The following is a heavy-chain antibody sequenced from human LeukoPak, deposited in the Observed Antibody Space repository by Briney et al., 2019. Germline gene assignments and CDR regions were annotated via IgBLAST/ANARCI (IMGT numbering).Heavy chain of an antibody. CDR3: VRQATDDYGDD. CDR2: IRKKAHSYEK. CDR1: GFTFSGSG. V-gene: IGHV3-73*01. Sequence: GGSLRLSCAASGFTFSGSGMHWVRQASGKGLEWVGRIRKKAHSYEKAYAAAVKGRFIGSREDEKKPAYMQMNSLKTEDTAVYYCVRQATDDYGDDWGQGTLVTVSS. J-gene: IGHJ4*02.